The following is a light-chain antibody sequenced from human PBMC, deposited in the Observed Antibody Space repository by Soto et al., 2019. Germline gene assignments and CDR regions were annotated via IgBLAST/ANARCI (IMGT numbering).Light chain of an antibody. CDR1: SSEVGSYNL. V-gene: IGLV2-23*02. J-gene: IGLJ2*01. CDR2: EVS. Sequence: QSALTQPASVSGSPGQSITISCTGTSSEVGSYNLVSWYQQHPGKAPKLMIYEVSTRPSGVSNRFSGSKSGNTASLTISGLQAEDEADYYCCSYAGSSTLEVFGGGTKLTVL. CDR3: CSYAGSSTLEV.